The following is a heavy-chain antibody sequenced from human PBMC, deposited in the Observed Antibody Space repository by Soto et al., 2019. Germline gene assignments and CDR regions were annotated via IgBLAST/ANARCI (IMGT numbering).Heavy chain of an antibody. CDR2: IWYDGSNK. V-gene: IGHV3-33*08. CDR1: GFTFSSYS. D-gene: IGHD1-26*01. J-gene: IGHJ3*02. CDR3: ARGLRGSYYWGAFDI. Sequence: GGSLRLSCAASGFTFSSYSMNWVRQAPGKGLEWVAVIWYDGSNKYYADSVKGRFTISRDNSKNTLYLQMNSLRAEDTAVYYCARGLRGSYYWGAFDIWGQGTMVTVSS.